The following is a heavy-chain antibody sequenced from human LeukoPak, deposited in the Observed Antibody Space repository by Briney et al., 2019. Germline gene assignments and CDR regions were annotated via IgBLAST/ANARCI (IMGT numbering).Heavy chain of an antibody. J-gene: IGHJ4*02. D-gene: IGHD3-16*01. Sequence: SETLSLTCTGSGGSISSYYCSWIRQPPGKGLEWIGYIYYSGSTNYNPFLKSRVTISVDTSKNQYSLKLSSVTAADTAVYYCARFNGEVFDYWGQGTLVTVSS. CDR3: ARFNGEVFDY. CDR1: GGSISSYY. V-gene: IGHV4-59*01. CDR2: IYYSGST.